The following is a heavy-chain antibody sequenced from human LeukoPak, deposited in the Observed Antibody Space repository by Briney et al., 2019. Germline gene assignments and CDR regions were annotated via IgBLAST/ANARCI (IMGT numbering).Heavy chain of an antibody. J-gene: IGHJ3*02. Sequence: GGSLRFSCAASGFSFSSYSMNWVRQAPGKGLEWVATMTRSGTIYYADSVKGRFTISRDNAKNSVYLQMNSLRDEDTALYSCARAQTMFWEFDGFDIWGRGTKVTVSS. D-gene: IGHD3-10*02. CDR3: ARAQTMFWEFDGFDI. V-gene: IGHV3-69-1*01. CDR2: MTRSGTI. CDR1: GFSFSSYS.